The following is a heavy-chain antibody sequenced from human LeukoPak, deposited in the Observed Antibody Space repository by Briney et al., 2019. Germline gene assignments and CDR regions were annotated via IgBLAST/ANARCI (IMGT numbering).Heavy chain of an antibody. J-gene: IGHJ6*02. V-gene: IGHV1-18*01. CDR1: GYTFTSYG. Sequence: EASVKVSCKASGYTFTSYGISWVRQAPGQGLEWMGWISAYNGNTNYAQKLQGRVTMTTDTSTSTAYMELRSLRSDDTAVYYCARVPYYDFWSGYYTNYYYYGMDVWGQGTTVTVSS. CDR3: ARVPYYDFWSGYYTNYYYYGMDV. CDR2: ISAYNGNT. D-gene: IGHD3-3*01.